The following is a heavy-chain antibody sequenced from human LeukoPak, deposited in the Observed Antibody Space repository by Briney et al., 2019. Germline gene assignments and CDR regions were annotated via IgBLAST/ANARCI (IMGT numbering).Heavy chain of an antibody. CDR3: ARVGRGYYDSRLLDY. J-gene: IGHJ4*02. V-gene: IGHV4-34*01. CDR2: INHSGST. CDR1: GGSFSGYY. D-gene: IGHD3-22*01. Sequence: PSETLSLTCAVYGGSFSGYYWSWIRQPPGKGLEWIGEINHSGSTNYNPSLKSRVTISVDTSKNQFSLKLSSVTAADTAVYYCARVGRGYYDSRLLDYWGQGTLVTVSS.